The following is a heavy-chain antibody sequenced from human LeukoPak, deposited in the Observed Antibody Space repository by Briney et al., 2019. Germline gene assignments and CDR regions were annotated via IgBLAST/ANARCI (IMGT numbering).Heavy chain of an antibody. CDR1: GYTFTSYG. D-gene: IGHD3-9*01. Sequence: ASVKVSCKASGYTFTSYGISWVRQAPGQGLEWMGWISAYNGNTNYAQKLQGRVTMTTDTSTSTAYMELRSLRPDDTAVYYCARDEGYDILTGYYGTTDYWGQGTLVTVSS. CDR2: ISAYNGNT. V-gene: IGHV1-18*01. J-gene: IGHJ4*02. CDR3: ARDEGYDILTGYYGTTDY.